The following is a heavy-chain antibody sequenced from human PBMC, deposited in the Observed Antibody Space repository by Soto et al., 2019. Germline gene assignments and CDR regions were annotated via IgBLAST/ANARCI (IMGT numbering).Heavy chain of an antibody. Sequence: GGSLRLSCGASGFSLRAFGMHWVRQAPGKGLEWLAVISSDGNKIYYGDSVKGRFTISRDISRNTLYLQMNSLRPEDTAIYYCAKVGDVYNSFFDYWGQGTPVTVSS. D-gene: IGHD1-26*01. V-gene: IGHV3-30*18. CDR1: GFSLRAFG. CDR2: ISSDGNKI. J-gene: IGHJ4*02. CDR3: AKVGDVYNSFFDY.